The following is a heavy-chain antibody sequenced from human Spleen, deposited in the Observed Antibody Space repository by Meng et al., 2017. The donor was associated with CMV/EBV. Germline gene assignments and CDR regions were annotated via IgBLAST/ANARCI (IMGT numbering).Heavy chain of an antibody. D-gene: IGHD6-19*01. J-gene: IGHJ6*02. CDR1: GFTITSNY. CDR3: AKDGGQWLGVSRGMDV. V-gene: IGHV3-53*01. Sequence: GESLKISCAASGFTITSNYMSWVRQPPGKGLEWVSVFYSDTAAYADAVKGRFTMSRDNGKNTLYLEMNSLRAEDTAVYFCAKDGGQWLGVSRGMDVWGQGTTVTVSS. CDR2: FYSDTA.